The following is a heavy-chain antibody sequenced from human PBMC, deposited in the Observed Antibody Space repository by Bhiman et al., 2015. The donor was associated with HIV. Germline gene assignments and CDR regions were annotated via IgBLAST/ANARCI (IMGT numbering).Heavy chain of an antibody. CDR1: GFSFSSYA. J-gene: IGHJ4*02. CDR2: ISGSGIST. Sequence: EVQLLESGGGLVQPGGSLRLSCAGSGFSFSSYALSWVRQAPGKGLEWVSLISGSGISTHYRGSVKGRFTISRDYSTNSLYLQMNSLRSEDTALYYCTLGGHWLSPFFDYWGQGTRVTVSS. CDR3: TLGGHWLSPFFDY. D-gene: IGHD3-16*01. V-gene: IGHV3-23*01.